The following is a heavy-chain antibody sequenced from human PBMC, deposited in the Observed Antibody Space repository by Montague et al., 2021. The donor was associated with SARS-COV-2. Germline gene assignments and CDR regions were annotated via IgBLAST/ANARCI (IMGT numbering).Heavy chain of an antibody. D-gene: IGHD3-10*01. Sequence: SETLSLTCAVYGGSFSGYYWSWIRQPPGQGLEWIGEINHSGSTNYNPSLTSRVTISVDTSKNQFSLKLSPVTAADTAVYYCGSVRYYGSGTSLGMDVWGQGTTVTVSS. CDR3: GSVRYYGSGTSLGMDV. CDR1: GGSFSGYY. J-gene: IGHJ6*02. CDR2: INHSGST. V-gene: IGHV4-34*01.